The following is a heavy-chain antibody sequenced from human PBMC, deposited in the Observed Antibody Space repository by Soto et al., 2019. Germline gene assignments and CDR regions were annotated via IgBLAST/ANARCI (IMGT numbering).Heavy chain of an antibody. V-gene: IGHV1-18*01. Sequence: QVQLVQSGTEVKKPGASVKVSCKASGYTFSTYVISWLLQAPGQGPEWMGWVNGYNGYTKYAEKFQGRVTMTTDTSTSTAYMELWSLRSDDTAVYYCARDDKNWFDPWGQGTLVSVSS. CDR2: VNGYNGYT. CDR3: ARDDKNWFDP. CDR1: GYTFSTYV. J-gene: IGHJ5*02.